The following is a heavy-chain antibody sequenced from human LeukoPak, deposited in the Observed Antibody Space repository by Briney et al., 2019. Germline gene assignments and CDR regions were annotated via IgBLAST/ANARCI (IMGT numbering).Heavy chain of an antibody. D-gene: IGHD2-15*01. CDR3: ARDRRGVVVVAATLVDH. V-gene: IGHV3-7*01. CDR1: GFTFSSYW. CDR2: IKEDGSEK. J-gene: IGHJ4*02. Sequence: GGSLRLSCAASGFTFSSYWMSWVRQAPGKGLEWVSNIKEDGSEKYYVDSVKGRFTISRDNAKNSLYLQMNSLRAEDTAVYYCARDRRGVVVVAATLVDHWGQGTLVTVSS.